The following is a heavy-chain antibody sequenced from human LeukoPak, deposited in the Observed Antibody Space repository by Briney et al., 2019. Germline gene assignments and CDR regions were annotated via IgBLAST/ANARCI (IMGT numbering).Heavy chain of an antibody. J-gene: IGHJ4*02. Sequence: SETLSLTCAVCGGSFSGYYWSWIRQPPGKGLEWIGEINHSGSTNYNPSLKSRVTISVDTSKNQFSLKLSSVTAADTAVYYCARGPLYYYDSSGYYGYWGQGTLVTVSS. CDR3: ARGPLYYYDSSGYYGY. V-gene: IGHV4-34*01. D-gene: IGHD3-22*01. CDR2: INHSGST. CDR1: GGSFSGYY.